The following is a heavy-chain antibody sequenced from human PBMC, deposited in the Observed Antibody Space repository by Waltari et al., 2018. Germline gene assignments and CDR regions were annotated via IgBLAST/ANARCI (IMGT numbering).Heavy chain of an antibody. J-gene: IGHJ5*02. CDR1: GGSISSGRYY. CDR2: ISYSGTT. V-gene: IGHV4-39*07. Sequence: QLQLQESGPGLVKPSQTLSLPCTVSGGSISSGRYYWCWIRHPPRTGLESIGYISYSGTTYYNLSLKSRVTMSVDTSRDQYSLSLRSVAAADTAVYYCARYYGNGEGWLDPWGQGTLVTVSS. CDR3: ARYYGNGEGWLDP. D-gene: IGHD3-3*01.